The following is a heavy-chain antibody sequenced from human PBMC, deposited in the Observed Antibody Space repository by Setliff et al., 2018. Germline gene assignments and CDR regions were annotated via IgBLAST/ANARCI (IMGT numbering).Heavy chain of an antibody. CDR3: ARTCSGSGCYAGLES. D-gene: IGHD2-15*01. CDR1: GFTFDDYP. CDR2: ISDNSGSI. Sequence: GGSLRLSCAASGFTFDDYPMHWVRQAPGKGLEWVSGISDNSGSIAYADSVKGRFTISRDNAKNSLYLQMNSLRPEDTALYYCARTCSGSGCYAGLESWGQGTPVTVSS. V-gene: IGHV3-9*01. J-gene: IGHJ4*02.